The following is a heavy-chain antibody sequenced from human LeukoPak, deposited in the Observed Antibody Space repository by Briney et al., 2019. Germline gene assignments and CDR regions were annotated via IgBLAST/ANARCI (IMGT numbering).Heavy chain of an antibody. CDR1: GYTFTSYG. CDR3: AREGYYDSSGYSLDDY. CDR2: IIPILGIA. V-gene: IGHV1-69*04. J-gene: IGHJ4*02. Sequence: ASVKVSCKASGYTFTSYGISWVRQAPGQGLEWMGRIIPILGIANYAQKFQGRVTITADKSTSTAYMELSSLRSEDTAVYYCAREGYYDSSGYSLDDYWGQGTLVTVSS. D-gene: IGHD3-22*01.